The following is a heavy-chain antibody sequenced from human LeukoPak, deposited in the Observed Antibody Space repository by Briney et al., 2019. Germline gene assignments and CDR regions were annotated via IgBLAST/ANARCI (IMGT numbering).Heavy chain of an antibody. D-gene: IGHD2-15*01. J-gene: IGHJ4*02. Sequence: GGSLRLSCAASRVTFSKYAMSWVRQPPGKGLDWVSGIRGSGGYTYYADSVKGRFTISIDNSKNTLYLQMNSLRAEDTAVYYCAKDREGGYCSGGSCSFDYWGQGTLVTVSS. CDR1: RVTFSKYA. CDR2: IRGSGGYT. CDR3: AKDREGGYCSGGSCSFDY. V-gene: IGHV3-23*01.